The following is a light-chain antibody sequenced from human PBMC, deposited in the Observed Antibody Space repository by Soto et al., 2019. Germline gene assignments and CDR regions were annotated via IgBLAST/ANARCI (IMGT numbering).Light chain of an antibody. Sequence: DIQITQSASTLSSSLLYIVTITFRASQSISSWLAWYQQKPGKAPKLLIYDASSLESGVPSRFSGSGSGTEFTLTISSLQPDDFATYYCQQYNSYGTFGQGTKVDIK. V-gene: IGKV1-5*01. J-gene: IGKJ1*01. CDR2: DAS. CDR1: QSISSW. CDR3: QQYNSYGT.